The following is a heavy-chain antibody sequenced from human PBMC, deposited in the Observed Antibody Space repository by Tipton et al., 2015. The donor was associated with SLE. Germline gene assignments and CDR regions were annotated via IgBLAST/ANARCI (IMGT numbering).Heavy chain of an antibody. Sequence: TLSLTCTVSGGSISSHSSFWGWVRQPPGKGLEWIGIFYYSGSTYSNPSLRSRVTMSVDTSKNQFSLQMSSVTAADTAVYYCARRYCIGDVCYGRGFSDYWGRGTQVTVSS. CDR1: GGSISSHSSF. J-gene: IGHJ4*02. CDR2: FYYSGST. D-gene: IGHD2-8*02. V-gene: IGHV4-39*07. CDR3: ARRYCIGDVCYGRGFSDY.